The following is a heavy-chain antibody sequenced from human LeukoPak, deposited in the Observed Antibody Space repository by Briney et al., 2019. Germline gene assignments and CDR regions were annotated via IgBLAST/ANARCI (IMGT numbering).Heavy chain of an antibody. D-gene: IGHD6-19*01. CDR1: GFTFSSYA. V-gene: IGHV3-23*01. CDR2: ISGSGGST. J-gene: IGHJ6*02. CDR3: ARDLTSSGYSSGSYYNYYGMDV. Sequence: PGGSLRLSCAASGFTFSSYAMSWVRQAPGKGLEWVSAISGSGGSTYYADSVKGRFTISRDNAKNSLYLQMNSLRAEDTAVYYCARDLTSSGYSSGSYYNYYGMDVWGQGTTVTVSS.